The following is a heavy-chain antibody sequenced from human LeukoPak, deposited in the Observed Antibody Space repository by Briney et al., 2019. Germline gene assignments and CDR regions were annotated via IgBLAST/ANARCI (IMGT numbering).Heavy chain of an antibody. CDR2: MSSGGTYI. CDR3: ARDRPTGASRVFVVQ. J-gene: IGHJ4*02. CDR1: GFTFSTYS. V-gene: IGHV3-21*01. Sequence: GGSLRLSCAASGFTFSTYSMTWVRQAPGKGLEWVSSMSSGGTYIYYADSVRGRFTISRGNAKNSLYLVMNSLRAEDTATYYCARDRPTGASRVFVVQWGQGTLVTVSS. D-gene: IGHD2-15*01.